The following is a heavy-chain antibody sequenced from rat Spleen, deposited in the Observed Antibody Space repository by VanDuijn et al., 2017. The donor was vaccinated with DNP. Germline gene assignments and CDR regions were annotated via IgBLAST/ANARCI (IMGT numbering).Heavy chain of an antibody. CDR3: VRWNSGHFDY. D-gene: IGHD4-3*01. V-gene: IGHV5-22*01. CDR1: GFTFSLYY. CDR2: IGSPAYAP. Sequence: EVQLVESGGGLVQPGRSLKLSCTASGFTFSLYYMAWVRQAPAKGLEWVAYIGSPAYAPYHGDSVKGRFTISRDNAKSTLYLQMNSLRSEDMATYYCVRWNSGHFDYWGQGVMVTVSS. J-gene: IGHJ2*01.